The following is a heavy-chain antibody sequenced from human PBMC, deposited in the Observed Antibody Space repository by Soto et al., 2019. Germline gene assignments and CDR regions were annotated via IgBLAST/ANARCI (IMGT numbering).Heavy chain of an antibody. CDR1: GFKFSNYA. V-gene: IGHV3-23*01. D-gene: IGHD3-16*01. Sequence: LRLSCAASGFKFSNYAMSWVRQAPGKGLEWVSPISATGGGTYYADSVKGRFTISRDNSHNTLYLQVHSLTAEDTAVYYCAKDRRAGGNSAFYFDFWGQGAQVTVSS. CDR3: AKDRRAGGNSAFYFDF. CDR2: ISATGGGT. J-gene: IGHJ4*02.